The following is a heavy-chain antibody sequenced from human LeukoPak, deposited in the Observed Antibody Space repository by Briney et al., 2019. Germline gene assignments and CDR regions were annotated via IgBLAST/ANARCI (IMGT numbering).Heavy chain of an antibody. CDR3: AKETYSSGWYPYFDY. CDR2: ISGSGGST. CDR1: GFTFSSYA. J-gene: IGHJ4*02. Sequence: GGSLRLSCVASGFTFSSYAMSWVRQAPGKGLEWVSGISGSGGSTYYADSVKGRFTISRDNSKNTLFLQMNSLRAEDPAVYYCAKETYSSGWYPYFDYWGQGTLVTVSS. D-gene: IGHD6-19*01. V-gene: IGHV3-23*01.